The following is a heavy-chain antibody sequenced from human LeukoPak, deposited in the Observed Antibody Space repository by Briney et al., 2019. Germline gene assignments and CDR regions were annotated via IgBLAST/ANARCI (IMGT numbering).Heavy chain of an antibody. CDR2: INTNNGNT. D-gene: IGHD3-10*02. CDR3: ARCGVLGDFDY. CDR1: GYTFTSHV. V-gene: IGHV1-3*04. Sequence: GASVKVSCKASGYTFTSHVLHWVRQAPGQRLEWMGWINTNNGNTKYSQKFQGRVTIMTDTSASTAYMELSSLRSEDTAVYFCARCGVLGDFDYWGQGTLVAVSS. J-gene: IGHJ4*02.